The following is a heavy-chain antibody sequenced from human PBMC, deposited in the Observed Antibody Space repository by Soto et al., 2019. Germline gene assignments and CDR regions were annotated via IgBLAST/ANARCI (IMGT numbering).Heavy chain of an antibody. V-gene: IGHV3-30*18. CDR2: TSFDGSHE. J-gene: IGHJ4*02. Sequence: GGSLRLSCAASGFIFSDFGMSWVRQAPGKGLEWVAVTSFDGSHEYYAASAKGRFTISRDNSKNMLLLQMDNVRAEDTAVYYCAKSPPKARDYEVLAGYSGYFDSWGLGTLVTVSS. CDR1: GFIFSDFG. CDR3: AKSPPKARDYEVLAGYSGYFDS. D-gene: IGHD3-9*01.